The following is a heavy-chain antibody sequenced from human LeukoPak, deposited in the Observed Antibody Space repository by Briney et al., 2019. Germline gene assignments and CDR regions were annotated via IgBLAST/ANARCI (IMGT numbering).Heavy chain of an antibody. Sequence: GGSLRLSCAASGFTFSSYGMHWVRQATGKGLEWEAVIWYDGSNKYYADSVKGRFTISRDNSKNTLYLQMNSLRAEDTAVYYCARDINDFWSGYFDYWGQGTLVTVSS. V-gene: IGHV3-33*01. D-gene: IGHD3-3*01. CDR3: ARDINDFWSGYFDY. CDR1: GFTFSSYG. J-gene: IGHJ4*02. CDR2: IWYDGSNK.